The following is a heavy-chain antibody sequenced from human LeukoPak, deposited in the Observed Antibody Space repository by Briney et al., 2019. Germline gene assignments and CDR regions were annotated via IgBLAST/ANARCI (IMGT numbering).Heavy chain of an antibody. CDR3: ASGRDYDFWSGSRTLFDY. CDR1: GGTFRSYA. Sequence: SVKVSCKASGGTFRSYAISWVRQAPGQGLEWMGGIIPIFGTANYAQKFQGRVTITADESTSTAYMELSSLRSEDTAVYDCASGRDYDFWSGSRTLFDYWGQGTLVTVSS. D-gene: IGHD3-3*01. J-gene: IGHJ4*02. V-gene: IGHV1-69*13. CDR2: IIPIFGTA.